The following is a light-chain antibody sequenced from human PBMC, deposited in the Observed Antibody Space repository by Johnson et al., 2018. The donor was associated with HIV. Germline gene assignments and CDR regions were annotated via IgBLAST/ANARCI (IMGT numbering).Light chain of an antibody. Sequence: QSVLTQPPSVSAAPGQTVTISCSGSYSNIVSNYVSWYQQLPGTAPKLLIYDNDKRPSGISDRFSASKSGTSATLGITGLQTGDEADYYCGTWESYLTAGVVGSGTKVTVL. J-gene: IGLJ1*01. CDR2: DND. V-gene: IGLV1-51*01. CDR1: YSNIVSNY. CDR3: GTWESYLTAGV.